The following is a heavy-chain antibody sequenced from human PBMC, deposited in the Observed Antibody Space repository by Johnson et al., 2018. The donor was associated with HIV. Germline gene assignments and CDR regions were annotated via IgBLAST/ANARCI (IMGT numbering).Heavy chain of an antibody. Sequence: QVQLVESGGGLVKPGRSLRLSCAASGFTFSSYGMHWVRQAPGKGLEWVAFIRYDGSNKYYADSVKGRFTISRDNSKNTLYLQMNSLRAEDTAVYYCAKGEYYDFWSGYYDAFDIWGQGTMVTVSS. V-gene: IGHV3-30*02. CDR1: GFTFSSYG. J-gene: IGHJ3*02. CDR2: IRYDGSNK. CDR3: AKGEYYDFWSGYYDAFDI. D-gene: IGHD3-3*01.